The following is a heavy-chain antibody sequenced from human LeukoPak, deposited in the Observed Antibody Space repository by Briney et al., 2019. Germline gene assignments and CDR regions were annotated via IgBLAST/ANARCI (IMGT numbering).Heavy chain of an antibody. Sequence: ASVKVSCKASGYTFTSYGISWVRQAPGQGLEWMGWISAYNGNTNYAQKLQGRVTMTTDTSTSTAYMELRSLRSDDTAVYYCARDLGYCTNGVCYEPFDYWGQGSLVTVSP. V-gene: IGHV1-18*01. CDR1: GYTFTSYG. D-gene: IGHD2-8*01. CDR3: ARDLGYCTNGVCYEPFDY. CDR2: ISAYNGNT. J-gene: IGHJ4*02.